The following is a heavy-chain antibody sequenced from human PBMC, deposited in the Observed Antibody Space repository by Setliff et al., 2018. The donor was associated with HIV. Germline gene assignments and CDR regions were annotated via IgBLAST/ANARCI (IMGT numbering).Heavy chain of an antibody. CDR2: TNAGNGNT. CDR3: AREIRNYDFWSGYWEDHYFDS. V-gene: IGHV1-3*01. J-gene: IGHJ4*02. D-gene: IGHD3-3*01. Sequence: ASVKVSCKASGYTFTSYAMHWVRQAPGQRLEWMGWTNAGNGNTKYSQKFQGRVTITRDTSASTAYMELSSLRSEDTAVYYCAREIRNYDFWSGYWEDHYFDSWGQGTLVTVSS. CDR1: GYTFTSYA.